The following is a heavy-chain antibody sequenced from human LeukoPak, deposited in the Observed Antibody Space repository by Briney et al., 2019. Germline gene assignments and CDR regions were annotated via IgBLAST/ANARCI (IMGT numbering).Heavy chain of an antibody. D-gene: IGHD3-3*01. CDR2: ISSSGSTI. CDR3: ARDQITIFGVVTPQFDY. J-gene: IGHJ4*02. Sequence: PGGSLRLSCAASGFTFSSYEMNWVRQAPGKGLEWVSYISSSGSTIYYADSVEGRFTISRDNAKNSLYLQMNSLRAEDTAVYYCARDQITIFGVVTPQFDYWGQGTLVTVSS. CDR1: GFTFSSYE. V-gene: IGHV3-48*03.